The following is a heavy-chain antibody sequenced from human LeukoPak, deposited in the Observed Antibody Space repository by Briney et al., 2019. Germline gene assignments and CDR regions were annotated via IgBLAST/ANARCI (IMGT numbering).Heavy chain of an antibody. CDR3: AREPYYYDSSGYTIGRYFDL. V-gene: IGHV4-39*07. J-gene: IGHJ2*01. CDR1: GGSISSSSYY. CDR2: IYYSGST. Sequence: KASETLSLTCTVSGGSISSSSYYWGWIRQPPGKGLEWIGSIYYSGSTYYNPSLKSRVTISVDTSKNQFSLKLSSVTAADTAVYYCAREPYYYDSSGYTIGRYFDLWGRGTLVTVSS. D-gene: IGHD3-22*01.